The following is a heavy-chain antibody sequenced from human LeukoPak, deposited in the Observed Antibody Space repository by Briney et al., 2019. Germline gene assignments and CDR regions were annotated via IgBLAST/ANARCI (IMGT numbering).Heavy chain of an antibody. CDR1: GVTSITYA. J-gene: IGHJ4*02. CDR2: ISGGGEST. D-gene: IGHD2-15*01. CDR3: AKGGGGSCSSSSCSTYFDY. V-gene: IGHV3-23*01. Sequence: GSLRLSCAASGVTSITYAVNWVRQAPGEGLEWGSAISGGGESTYNADSVKGRFIISRDNSNNTLNLQMNGLRAEDTAIYYCAKGGGGSCSSSSCSTYFDYWGQGTLVTVS.